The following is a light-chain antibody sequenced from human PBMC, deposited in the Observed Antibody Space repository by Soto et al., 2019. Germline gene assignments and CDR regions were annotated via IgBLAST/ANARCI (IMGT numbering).Light chain of an antibody. V-gene: IGKV1-33*01. J-gene: IGKJ3*01. CDR1: QDISNY. CDR3: QQYENLPFT. CDR2: GAS. Sequence: DIQMTQSPSSLSASVGDRVTITCQASQDISNYLNWYQQKPGKGPKLLIHGASNLETGVPSRFSGSGSGTDFTFTISSLQPEDIATYYWQQYENLPFTFGPGTKVDIK.